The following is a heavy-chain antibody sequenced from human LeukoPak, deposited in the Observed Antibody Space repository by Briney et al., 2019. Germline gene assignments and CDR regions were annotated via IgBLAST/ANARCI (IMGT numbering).Heavy chain of an antibody. CDR1: GFTFSDYA. V-gene: IGHV3-23*01. J-gene: IGHJ4*02. Sequence: GGSLRLSCAASGFTFSDYAMSWVRQAPGKGLEWVSSIGGSGGSAYYTDSVKGRFTISRDNSKDTLFLQMNSLRAEDTAVYYRARAHLGTVTNDYWGQGTLVTVSS. CDR2: IGGSGGSA. D-gene: IGHD4-17*01. CDR3: ARAHLGTVTNDY.